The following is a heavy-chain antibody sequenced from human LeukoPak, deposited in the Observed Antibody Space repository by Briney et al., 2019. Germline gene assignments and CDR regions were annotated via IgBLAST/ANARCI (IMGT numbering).Heavy chain of an antibody. D-gene: IGHD2-21*02. V-gene: IGHV3-23*01. CDR1: GFTFSSYA. CDR3: AEGSTVIVVVTADY. CDR2: ISGSGGST. J-gene: IGHJ4*02. Sequence: GGSLRLSCAASGFTFSSYAMSWVRQAPGKGLEWVSAISGSGGSTYYADSVKGRFTISRDNSKNTLYLQMNSLRAEDTAVYYCAEGSTVIVVVTADYWGQGTLVTVSS.